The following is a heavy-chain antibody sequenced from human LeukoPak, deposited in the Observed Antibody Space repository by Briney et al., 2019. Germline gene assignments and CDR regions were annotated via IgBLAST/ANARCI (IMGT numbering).Heavy chain of an antibody. V-gene: IGHV1-18*01. D-gene: IGHD5-12*01. J-gene: IGHJ4*02. CDR2: ISAYNGNT. CDR1: GYTFTSYG. CDR3: ARDDVDIVATIPNSMFGY. Sequence: ASVKVSCKASGYTFTSYGISWVRQAPGQGLEWMGWISAYNGNTNYAQKLQGRVTMTTDTSTSTAYMELRSLRSDDTAVYYCARDDVDIVATIPNSMFGYWGQGTLVTVSS.